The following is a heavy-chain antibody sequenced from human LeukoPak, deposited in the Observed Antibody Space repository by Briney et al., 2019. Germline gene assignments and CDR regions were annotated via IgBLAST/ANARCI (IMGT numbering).Heavy chain of an antibody. CDR2: IYYSGST. CDR1: GGSISSGGYY. CDR3: ARLIPATGGAYWFDP. D-gene: IGHD2-2*01. Sequence: SETLSLTCTVSGGSISSGGYYWSWIRQHPGEGLEWIGYIYYSGSTYCNPSLKSRVTISVDTSKNQFSLKLSSVTAADTAVYYCARLIPATGGAYWFDPWGQGTLVTVSS. J-gene: IGHJ5*02. V-gene: IGHV4-31*03.